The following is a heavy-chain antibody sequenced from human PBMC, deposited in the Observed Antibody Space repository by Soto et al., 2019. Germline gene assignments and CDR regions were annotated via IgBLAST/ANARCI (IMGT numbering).Heavy chain of an antibody. D-gene: IGHD5-12*01. Sequence: ASVKVSCKASGYTFSDYYLHWVRQAPGQGPEWMRRINPNSGDAKFAQKFQGRVTMTRDTSVRTAFMELNWLKSDDTAVYYCARESGGATATLDYYYFYMDVWGKGTTVTVSS. CDR3: ARESGGATATLDYYYFYMDV. J-gene: IGHJ6*03. V-gene: IGHV1-2*06. CDR1: GYTFSDYY. CDR2: INPNSGDA.